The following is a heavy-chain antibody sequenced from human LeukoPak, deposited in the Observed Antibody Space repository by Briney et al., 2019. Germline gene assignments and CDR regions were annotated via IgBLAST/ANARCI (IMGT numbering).Heavy chain of an antibody. CDR3: ARQGDWDTSSLRYHPFDY. D-gene: IGHD6-6*01. CDR2: IDPSDSYT. V-gene: IGHV5-10-1*01. CDR1: GYSFSTYL. Sequence: GESLKISCKGSGYSFSTYLITWVRQMPGKGLEWMGRIDPSDSYTKYSPSFQGHVTISADKSVTAAYLQWTSLRASDTAMYYCARQGDWDTSSLRYHPFDYWGQGTLVTVSS. J-gene: IGHJ4*02.